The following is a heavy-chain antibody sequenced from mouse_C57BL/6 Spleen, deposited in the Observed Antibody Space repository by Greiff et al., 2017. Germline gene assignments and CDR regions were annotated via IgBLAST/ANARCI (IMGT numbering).Heavy chain of an antibody. CDR3: AREGTGYFYY. CDR2: IYPGDGDT. Sequence: VQLQQSGPELVKPGASVKISCKASGYAFSSSWMNWVKQRPGKGLEWIGRIYPGDGDTNYNGKFKGKATLTADKSSSTAYMQLSSLTSEDSAVYFCAREGTGYFYYWGQGTTLTVSS. J-gene: IGHJ2*01. V-gene: IGHV1-82*01. CDR1: GYAFSSSW. D-gene: IGHD3-3*01.